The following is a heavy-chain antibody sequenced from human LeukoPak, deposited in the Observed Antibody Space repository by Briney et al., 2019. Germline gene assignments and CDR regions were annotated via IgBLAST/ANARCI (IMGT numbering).Heavy chain of an antibody. CDR3: ASVVPPATNYFDW. Sequence: SETLSLTCTVSGGSISSAGYYWTSIRQYPGKGLEWIGYIYYSGSTYYNPSLKSRVTISVDTSKNQFSLRLSSVTAADTAVYYCASVVPPATNYFDWWGQGTLVSVSS. J-gene: IGHJ4*02. V-gene: IGHV4-31*03. D-gene: IGHD2-2*01. CDR1: GGSISSAGYY. CDR2: IYYSGST.